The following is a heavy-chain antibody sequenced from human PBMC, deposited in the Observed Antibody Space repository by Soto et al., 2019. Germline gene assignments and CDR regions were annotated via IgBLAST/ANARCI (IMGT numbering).Heavy chain of an antibody. Sequence: QVQLVQSGAEVKKPGASVKVSCKASGYTFTSYAMHWVRQAPGQRLEWMGWINAGNGNTKYSQKFQGRVTITRDTAASTAYMELSSLRSEDTAVYYCARGLNGYSHYFDYWGQGALVTVSS. CDR2: INAGNGNT. CDR1: GYTFTSYA. V-gene: IGHV1-3*01. J-gene: IGHJ4*02. D-gene: IGHD5-18*01. CDR3: ARGLNGYSHYFDY.